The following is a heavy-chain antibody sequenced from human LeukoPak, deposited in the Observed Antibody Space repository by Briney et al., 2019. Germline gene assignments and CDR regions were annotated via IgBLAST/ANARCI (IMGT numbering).Heavy chain of an antibody. CDR3: ARGADTAMVMDY. V-gene: IGHV4-59*01. J-gene: IGHJ4*02. CDR2: IYYSGST. D-gene: IGHD5-18*01. Sequence: SETLSLTCTVSGGSISSYYWSWIRQPPGKGLEWIGYIYYSGSTNYNPSLKSRVTISVDTSKNQFSLKLSSVTAADAAVYYCARGADTAMVMDYWGQGTLVTVSS. CDR1: GGSISSYY.